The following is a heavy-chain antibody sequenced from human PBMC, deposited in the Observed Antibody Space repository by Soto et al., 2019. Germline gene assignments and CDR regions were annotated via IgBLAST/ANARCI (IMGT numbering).Heavy chain of an antibody. V-gene: IGHV1-46*01. CDR1: GYTFTSYY. CDR3: ARDYYDSSGYYRDAFDI. D-gene: IGHD3-22*01. CDR2: INPSGGST. Sequence: GASVKVSCKASGYTFTSYYMHWVRQAPGQGLEWMGIINPSGGSTSYAQKFQGRVTMTRDTSTSTVYMELSSLRSEDTAVYYCARDYYDSSGYYRDAFDIWGQGTMVTVS. J-gene: IGHJ3*02.